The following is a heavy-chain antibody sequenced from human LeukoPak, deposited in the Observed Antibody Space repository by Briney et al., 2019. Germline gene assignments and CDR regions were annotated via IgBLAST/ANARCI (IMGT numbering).Heavy chain of an antibody. CDR2: IYYSGTT. CDR1: GGSISSGHYY. CDR3: ARGIRGSWYPKHYYFDY. V-gene: IGHV4-39*07. Sequence: SETLSLTCSVSGGSISSGHYYWAWIRQPPGKGLQWIGSIYYSGTTYNNPSLKSRVTISVDKSKNQFSLKLSSVTAADTAVYYCARGIRGSWYPKHYYFDYWGQGTLVTVSS. D-gene: IGHD6-13*01. J-gene: IGHJ4*02.